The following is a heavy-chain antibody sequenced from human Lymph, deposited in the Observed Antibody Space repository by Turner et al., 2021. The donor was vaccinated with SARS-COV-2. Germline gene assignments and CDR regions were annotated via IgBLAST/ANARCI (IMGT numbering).Heavy chain of an antibody. CDR3: ASNFWSAYRLDY. V-gene: IGHV3-30-3*01. CDR1: GFTLSSYA. CDR2: ISYDGSNK. D-gene: IGHD3-3*01. J-gene: IGHJ4*02. Sequence: QVQLVESGGGVGQPGRSLRLPCAASGFTLSSYAMHLVRQAPGKGLEWVAVISYDGSNKYYADSVKGRFTISRDNSKNTLYLQMNSLRAEDTAVYYCASNFWSAYRLDYWGQGTLVTVSS.